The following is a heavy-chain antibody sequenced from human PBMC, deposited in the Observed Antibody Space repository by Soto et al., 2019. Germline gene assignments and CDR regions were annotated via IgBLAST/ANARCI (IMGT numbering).Heavy chain of an antibody. CDR3: AREDDGGDRDYYGLDV. CDR2: IHYSGSV. CDR1: GGSIRSDYYH. Sequence: SETLSVTWTVSGGSIRSDYYHWTWIRQAPGKGLEWIGYIHYSGSVHYNPSLQSRLTMSVDTSKNLFSLNLSSVTAADTAVYFCAREDDGGDRDYYGLDVWGQGTTVTVSS. V-gene: IGHV4-30-4*08. D-gene: IGHD2-21*02. J-gene: IGHJ6*02.